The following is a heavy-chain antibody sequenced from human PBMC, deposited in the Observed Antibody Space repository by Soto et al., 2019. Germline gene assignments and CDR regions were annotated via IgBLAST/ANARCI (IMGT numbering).Heavy chain of an antibody. D-gene: IGHD3-22*01. Sequence: PSETLSLTCAVSGGFISSGGYSWSCIRQPPGKGLEWIGYIYHSGSTYYNPSLKSRVTISVDRSKNQFSLKLSSVTAADTAVYYCARGPYDSSGYFDYWGQGTLVTVSS. J-gene: IGHJ4*02. CDR3: ARGPYDSSGYFDY. CDR1: GGFISSGGYS. V-gene: IGHV4-30-2*01. CDR2: IYHSGST.